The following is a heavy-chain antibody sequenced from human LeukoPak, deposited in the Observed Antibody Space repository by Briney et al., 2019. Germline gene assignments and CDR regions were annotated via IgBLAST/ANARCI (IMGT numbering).Heavy chain of an antibody. CDR1: GFTFNSYW. J-gene: IGHJ5*02. Sequence: GGSLRLSCAASGFTFNSYWMHWVRQAPGKGLVWVSRINGDGSSTMYADSAKGRFTISRDNAKNTLYLQMNSLRAEDTAMYYCARNLGSDSSWGQGTLVTVSS. CDR2: INGDGSST. V-gene: IGHV3-74*03. D-gene: IGHD2-21*01. CDR3: ARNLGSDSS.